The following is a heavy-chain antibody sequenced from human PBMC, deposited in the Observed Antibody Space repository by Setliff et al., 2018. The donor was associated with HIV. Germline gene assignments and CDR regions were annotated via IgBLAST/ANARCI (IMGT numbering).Heavy chain of an antibody. CDR3: ARPLPYYNFWSGYDAFDI. J-gene: IGHJ3*02. CDR1: GYSFTSYW. CDR2: IYPGDSDT. D-gene: IGHD3-3*01. Sequence: GESLKISCKGSGYSFTSYWIGWVRQMPGKGPEWMGIIYPGDSDTRYSPSFQGQVTISADKSISTAYLQWSSLKASDTAMYYCARPLPYYNFWSGYDAFDIWGQGTMVTV. V-gene: IGHV5-51*01.